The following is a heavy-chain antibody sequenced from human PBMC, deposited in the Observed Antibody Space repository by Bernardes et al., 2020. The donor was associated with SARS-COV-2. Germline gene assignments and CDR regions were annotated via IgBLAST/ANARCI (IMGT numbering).Heavy chain of an antibody. CDR1: GGSFSGYY. D-gene: IGHD3-3*01. J-gene: IGHJ6*03. Sequence: SETLSLTCAVYGGSFSGYYWSWIRQPPGKGLEWIGEINHSGSTNYNPSLKSRVTISVDTSKNQFSLKLSSVTAADTAVYYCARARKNMYYDFWSCYLGYYMDVWGKGTTVTVSS. V-gene: IGHV4-34*01. CDR3: ARARKNMYYDFWSCYLGYYMDV. CDR2: INHSGST.